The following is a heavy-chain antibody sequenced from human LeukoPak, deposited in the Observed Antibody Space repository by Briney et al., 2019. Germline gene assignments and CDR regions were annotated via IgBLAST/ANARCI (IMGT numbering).Heavy chain of an antibody. CDR3: ARDRAVAGQGVFDY. CDR1: GGTFSSYA. J-gene: IGHJ4*02. Sequence: SEKVSCKASGGTFSSYAISWVRQAPGQGLEWMGRIIPILGIANYAQKFQGRVTITADKSTSTAYMELSSLRSEDTAVYYCARDRAVAGQGVFDYWGQGTLVTVSS. CDR2: IIPILGIA. D-gene: IGHD6-19*01. V-gene: IGHV1-69*04.